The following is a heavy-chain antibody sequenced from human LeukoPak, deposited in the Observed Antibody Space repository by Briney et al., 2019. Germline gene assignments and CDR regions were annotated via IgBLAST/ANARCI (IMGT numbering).Heavy chain of an antibody. CDR1: GGSISSGDYY. CDR3: ARYQLLYVDWFAP. D-gene: IGHD2-2*02. CDR2: IYYSGST. V-gene: IGHV4-30-4*08. Sequence: SETLSLTCTVSGGSISSGDYYWSWIRQPPGKGLEWIGYIYYSGSTYYNPSLKSRVTISVDTSKNQFSLKLSSVTAADTAVYYCARYQLLYVDWFAPWGKGPLVTVS. J-gene: IGHJ5*02.